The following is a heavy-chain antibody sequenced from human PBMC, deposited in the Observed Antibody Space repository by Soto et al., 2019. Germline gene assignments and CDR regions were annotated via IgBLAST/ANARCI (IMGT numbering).Heavy chain of an antibody. CDR2: ISISGTTI. D-gene: IGHD3-9*01. CDR3: ARFRGDGYYNF. V-gene: IGHV3-11*01. Sequence: QVQLVESGGGLVKPGGSLRLSCAASGFTLSDYYMTWIRQAPGKGLEWVSDISISGTTIHYADSVRGRFTISRDNAKNSLWLQMNTLRAEDTAVYYFARFRGDGYYNFWGQASLDTVSS. J-gene: IGHJ4*02. CDR1: GFTLSDYY.